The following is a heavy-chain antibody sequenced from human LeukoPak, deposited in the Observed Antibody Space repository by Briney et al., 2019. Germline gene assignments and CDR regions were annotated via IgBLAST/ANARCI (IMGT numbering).Heavy chain of an antibody. Sequence: GGPLRLSCAASGFTFSSYWMTWVRQAPGKGLEWVANIKPDGSDKYYVDSVKGRFTISRDNAKNSVYLQMNGLRAEDTAVYYCTNKVFVWGPGTLVTVSS. CDR1: GFTFSSYW. CDR3: TNKVFV. J-gene: IGHJ4*02. V-gene: IGHV3-7*02. CDR2: IKPDGSDK.